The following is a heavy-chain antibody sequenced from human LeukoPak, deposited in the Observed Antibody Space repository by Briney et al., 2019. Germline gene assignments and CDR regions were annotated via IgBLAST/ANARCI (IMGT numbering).Heavy chain of an antibody. J-gene: IGHJ6*02. D-gene: IGHD5-12*01. V-gene: IGHV4-59*01. CDR2: IYYSGST. Sequence: GSLRLSCAASGFTFSGYWMSWIRQPPGKGLEWIGYIYYSGSTNYNPSLKSRVTISVDTSKNQFSLKLSSVTAADTAVYYCASSHIVATIYSYYYYGMDVWGQGTTVTVSS. CDR1: GFTFSGYW. CDR3: ASSHIVATIYSYYYYGMDV.